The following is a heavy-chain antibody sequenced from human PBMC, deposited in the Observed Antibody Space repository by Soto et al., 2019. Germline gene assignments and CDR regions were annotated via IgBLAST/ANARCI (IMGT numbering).Heavy chain of an antibody. CDR1: GFDFEYFA. V-gene: IGHV3-43D*04. D-gene: IGHD3-22*01. Sequence: HPGGSLRLSCAAAGFDFEYFAMHWVRQAPGKGLEWVSLINSDGTDSYYMDSVRGRFTISRDNGKNSLYLQMDRLRPEDTAFYFCAKALYYYDSSPLDHWGQGALVTVSS. CDR2: INSDGTDS. CDR3: AKALYYYDSSPLDH. J-gene: IGHJ4*02.